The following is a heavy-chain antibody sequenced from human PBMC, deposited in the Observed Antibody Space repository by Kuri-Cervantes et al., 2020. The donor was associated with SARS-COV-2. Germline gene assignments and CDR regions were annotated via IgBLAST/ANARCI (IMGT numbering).Heavy chain of an antibody. CDR3: VKDRGDGYRGTWYFDY. V-gene: IGHV3-23*01. CDR1: GFTFSSYA. CDR2: FTGSPRGP. D-gene: IGHD5-24*01. J-gene: IGHJ4*02. Sequence: GESLKIYCAASGFTFSSYAMNWVRQAPGKGLEWVSGFTGSPRGPHYADSVRGRFTISRDNSKNTLYLEMSSLRAEDSATYYCVKDRGDGYRGTWYFDYWGQGSLVTVSS.